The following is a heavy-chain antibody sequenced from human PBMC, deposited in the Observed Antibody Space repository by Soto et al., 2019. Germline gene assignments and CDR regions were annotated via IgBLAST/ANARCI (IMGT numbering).Heavy chain of an antibody. D-gene: IGHD6-13*01. CDR2: ISWDGYIT. V-gene: IGHV3-43*01. CDR1: GFSFHDNT. CDR3: AKTSIAAYFYGLDV. Sequence: GGSLRLSCAASGFSFHDNTVHWVRQPPGKGLEWVSLISWDGYITYYADSVKGRFTISRDSSKNSLYLQMNNLRTEDTALYYCAKTSIAAYFYGLDVWGQGPRVTVSS. J-gene: IGHJ6*02.